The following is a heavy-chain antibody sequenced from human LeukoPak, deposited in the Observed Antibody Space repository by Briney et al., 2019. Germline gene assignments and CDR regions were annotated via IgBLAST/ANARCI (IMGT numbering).Heavy chain of an antibody. Sequence: GGSLRLSCVASGFTFNYYWMSWVRQAPGKGLEWVANIKEDGSENYSVDSVKGRFTISRDNAKNSLYLQMNSLRAEDTAVYYCARVNSSSWYMDHWGQGTLVTVSS. J-gene: IGHJ4*02. CDR1: GFTFNYYW. V-gene: IGHV3-7*01. D-gene: IGHD6-13*01. CDR3: ARVNSSSWYMDH. CDR2: IKEDGSEN.